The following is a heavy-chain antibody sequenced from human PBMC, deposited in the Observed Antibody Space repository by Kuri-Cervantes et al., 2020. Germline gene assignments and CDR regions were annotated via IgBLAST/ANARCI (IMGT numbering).Heavy chain of an antibody. CDR3: ARGIPVDAFDI. CDR1: GYSISSGYY. Sequence: SETLSLTCAVFGYSISSGYYWGWIRQPPGKGLEWIGSIYHSGSTYYNPSLKSRVTISVDTSKNQFSLKLSSVTAADTAVYYCARGIPVDAFDIWGQGTMVTVSS. CDR2: IYHSGST. J-gene: IGHJ3*02. V-gene: IGHV4-38-2*01.